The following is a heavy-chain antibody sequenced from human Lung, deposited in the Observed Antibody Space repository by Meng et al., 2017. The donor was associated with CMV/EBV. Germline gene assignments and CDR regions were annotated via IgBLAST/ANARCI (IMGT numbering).Heavy chain of an antibody. V-gene: IGHV3-30-3*01. CDR3: AHGGGDC. CDR1: GFTFSSYA. D-gene: IGHD2-15*01. Sequence: QLARGEAGVGVVQPGRPLVPSCAASGFTFSSYAMHWVRQSPGKGLEWVAVISYDGSNKYYADSVKGRFTISRDNSKNTLYLQMNSLRAEDTAVYYCAHGGGDCWGQGTLVTVSS. CDR2: ISYDGSNK. J-gene: IGHJ4*02.